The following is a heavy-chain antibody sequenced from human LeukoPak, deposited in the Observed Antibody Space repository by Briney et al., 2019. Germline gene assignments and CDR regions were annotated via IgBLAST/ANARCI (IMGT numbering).Heavy chain of an antibody. CDR2: IYYSGST. V-gene: IGHV4-59*01. CDR3: ARAGIVGALSY. J-gene: IGHJ4*02. D-gene: IGHD1-26*01. CDR1: GGSISSYY. Sequence: SETLSLTCTVSGGSISSYYWSWIRQPPGKGLEWIGYIYYSGSTNYNPSLKSRVTISVDTSKNQFSLKLSSVTAADTAVYYCARAGIVGALSYWGQGTLVTVSS.